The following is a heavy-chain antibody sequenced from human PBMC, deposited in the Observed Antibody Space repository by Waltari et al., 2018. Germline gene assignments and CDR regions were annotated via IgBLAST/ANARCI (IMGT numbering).Heavy chain of an antibody. V-gene: IGHV4-34*01. Sequence: QVQLQQWGAGLLKPSETLSLTCAVYGGSFSGYYWSWIRQPPGKGLEWMGEINHSGSTNYNPSLKSRVTISVDTSKNQFSLKLSSVTAADTAVYYCAGIAAAGAPNAFDIWGQGTMVTVSS. CDR2: INHSGST. D-gene: IGHD6-13*01. J-gene: IGHJ3*02. CDR1: GGSFSGYY. CDR3: AGIAAAGAPNAFDI.